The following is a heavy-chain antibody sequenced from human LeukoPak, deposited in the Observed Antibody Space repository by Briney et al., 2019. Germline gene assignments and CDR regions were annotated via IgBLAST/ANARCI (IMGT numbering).Heavy chain of an antibody. J-gene: IGHJ3*02. D-gene: IGHD2-15*01. CDR2: IIPIFGTA. CDR1: VGTFSSYA. V-gene: IGHV1-69*05. CDR3: AREKVDAFDI. Sequence: SVKISSKASVGTFSSYAISWVRQAPGQGLEWMGGIIPIFGTANDAQKFQGRVTITTDESTSTAYMELSSLRSEDTAVYYCAREKVDAFDIWGQGTMVTVSS.